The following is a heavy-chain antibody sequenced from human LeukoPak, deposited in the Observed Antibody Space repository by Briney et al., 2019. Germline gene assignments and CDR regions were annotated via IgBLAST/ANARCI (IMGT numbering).Heavy chain of an antibody. CDR2: IYYSGST. D-gene: IGHD6-6*01. V-gene: IGHV4-61*08. Sequence: SETLSLTCTVSGGSISSGGYYWSWIRQPPGKGLEWIGYIYYSGSTNYNPSLKSRVTISVDTSKNQFSLKLSSVTAADTAVYYCARDYSSSSENWFDPWGQGTLVTVSS. CDR1: GGSISSGGYY. CDR3: ARDYSSSSENWFDP. J-gene: IGHJ5*02.